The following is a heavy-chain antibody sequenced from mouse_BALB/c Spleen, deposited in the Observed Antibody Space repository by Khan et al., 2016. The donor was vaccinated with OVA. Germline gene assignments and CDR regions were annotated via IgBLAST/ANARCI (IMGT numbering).Heavy chain of an antibody. CDR1: GYTFTSYW. J-gene: IGHJ4*01. V-gene: IGHV1S41*01. Sequence: DLVKPGASVKLSCKASGYTFTSYWINWIKQRPGQGLEWIGRIAPGSSNAYYNDMFKGKATLTVDISSSTAYIQLRSLLAEYAAVYFFYRENYNGRSCCAMYYWGQGTAVTVSS. D-gene: IGHD1-1*01. CDR3: YRENYNGRSCCAMYY. CDR2: IAPGSSNA.